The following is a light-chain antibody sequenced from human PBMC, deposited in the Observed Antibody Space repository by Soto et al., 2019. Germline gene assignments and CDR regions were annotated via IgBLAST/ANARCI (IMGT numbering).Light chain of an antibody. CDR2: DAS. V-gene: IGKV3-11*01. Sequence: EIVLTQSPATLSLSPGERATLSCRASQSVSTFLAWIQQKPGQAPRLLIYDASNRATGIPARFSGSGSGTEFTLTISSLEPEDFAVYYCQQRINWPRAFGQGTKVEIK. J-gene: IGKJ1*01. CDR3: QQRINWPRA. CDR1: QSVSTF.